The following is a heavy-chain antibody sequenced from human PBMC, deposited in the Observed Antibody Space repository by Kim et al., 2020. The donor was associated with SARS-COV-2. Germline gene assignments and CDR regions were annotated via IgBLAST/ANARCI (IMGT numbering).Heavy chain of an antibody. CDR3: ARGDKIAAAGSHFDY. V-gene: IGHV4-34*01. Sequence: PSLKSRVTISVDTSKNQFSLKLSPVTAADTAVYYCARGDKIAAAGSHFDYWGQGTLVTVSS. D-gene: IGHD6-13*01. J-gene: IGHJ4*02.